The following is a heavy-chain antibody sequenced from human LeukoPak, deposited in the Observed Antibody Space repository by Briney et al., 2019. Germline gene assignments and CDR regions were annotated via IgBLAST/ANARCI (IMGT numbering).Heavy chain of an antibody. CDR3: TKELHVAVAVADYYYFYMDV. V-gene: IGHV3-23*01. D-gene: IGHD6-19*01. J-gene: IGHJ6*03. Sequence: GGSLRLSCAASGFAFSSFAMGWVRQSPGKGLEWLSTINGGGNTTFYADSVKGRFTISRDDSKNTLYLHMDGLRPDDTAIYYCTKELHVAVAVADYYYFYMDVWGRGTAVSVSS. CDR1: GFAFSSFA. CDR2: INGGGNTT.